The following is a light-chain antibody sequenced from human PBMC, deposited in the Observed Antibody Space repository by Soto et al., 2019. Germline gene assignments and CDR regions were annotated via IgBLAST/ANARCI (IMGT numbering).Light chain of an antibody. J-gene: IGLJ2*01. CDR1: SSDVGGYNY. Sequence: QSALTQPASVSGSPGQSITISCTGTSSDVGGYNYVSWYQHHPGKAPKLMIYEVSNRPSGVSNRFSGSKSGNTASLTISGLQAEDEADYYCSSYTSSSPHVVFGGGTKLTVL. V-gene: IGLV2-14*01. CDR2: EVS. CDR3: SSYTSSSPHVV.